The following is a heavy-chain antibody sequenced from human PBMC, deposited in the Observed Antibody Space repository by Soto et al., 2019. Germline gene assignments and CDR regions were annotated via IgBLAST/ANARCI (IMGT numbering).Heavy chain of an antibody. CDR3: ARDAFPYYYDSSGYYGY. V-gene: IGHV4-39*07. D-gene: IGHD3-22*01. Sequence: SETLSLTCTVSSASISSSSYTWGWIRQPPGKGLEWIGSIYYSGTTYYNPSLNSRVTVSVDTSKNQFSLKLSSVTAADTAVYYCARDAFPYYYDSSGYYGYWGQGTLVTVS. CDR2: IYYSGTT. J-gene: IGHJ4*02. CDR1: SASISSSSYT.